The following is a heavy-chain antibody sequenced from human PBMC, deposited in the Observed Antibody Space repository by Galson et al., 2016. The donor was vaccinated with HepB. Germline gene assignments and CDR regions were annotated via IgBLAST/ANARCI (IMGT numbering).Heavy chain of an antibody. CDR1: GFTFSTYG. CDR3: AKEAGSYSSGWHYFDY. Sequence: SLRLSCAGSGFTFSTYGMHWVRQAPGKGLEWVGVIWYDGGYKYYAGSVKGRFTISRDNSKNTLYLQMNSLSTEDTAVYFCAKEAGSYSSGWHYFDYWGQGTLVTVSS. J-gene: IGHJ4*02. D-gene: IGHD6-19*01. CDR2: IWYDGGYK. V-gene: IGHV3-33*06.